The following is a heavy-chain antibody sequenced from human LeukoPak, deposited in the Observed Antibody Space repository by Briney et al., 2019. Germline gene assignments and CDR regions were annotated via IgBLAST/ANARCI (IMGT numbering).Heavy chain of an antibody. J-gene: IGHJ6*03. CDR2: IYTSGST. CDR1: GGSISSYY. V-gene: IGHV4-4*07. Sequence: PSETLSLTCTVSGGSISSYYWSWIRQPAGKGLEWIGRIYTSGSTNYNPSLKSRVTISVDTSKNQFSLKLSSVTAADTAVYYCAREGRGAYYYYYMDVWGKGTTVTVSS. D-gene: IGHD3-10*01. CDR3: AREGRGAYYYYYMDV.